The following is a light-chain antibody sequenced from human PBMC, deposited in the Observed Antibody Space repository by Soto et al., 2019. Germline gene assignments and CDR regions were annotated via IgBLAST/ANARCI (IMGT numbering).Light chain of an antibody. CDR3: RSYTSSSTLV. CDR1: SSDVGGYNY. Sequence: QSALNQPASVSGSPGQSITISCTGTSSDVGGYNYVSWFQQHPGKAPKLMIYGVNNRPSGVSNRFSGSKSGNTASLTISGLQAEDEGDYYCRSYTSSSTLVFGGGTKLTVL. CDR2: GVN. J-gene: IGLJ2*01. V-gene: IGLV2-14*01.